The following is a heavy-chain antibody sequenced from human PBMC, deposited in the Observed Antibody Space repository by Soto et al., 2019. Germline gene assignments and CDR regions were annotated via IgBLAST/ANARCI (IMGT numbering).Heavy chain of an antibody. J-gene: IGHJ5*02. Sequence: XGTLSLTCTVSGGSISSYYWSWIRQPLGKGLEWIGYIYYSGSTNYNPSLKSRVTISVDTSKDQFSLKLSSVTAADTAVYYCARVRWEGSGSYLVAWFDPWGQGTLVTVSS. V-gene: IGHV4-59*01. D-gene: IGHD3-10*01. CDR2: IYYSGST. CDR1: GGSISSYY. CDR3: ARVRWEGSGSYLVAWFDP.